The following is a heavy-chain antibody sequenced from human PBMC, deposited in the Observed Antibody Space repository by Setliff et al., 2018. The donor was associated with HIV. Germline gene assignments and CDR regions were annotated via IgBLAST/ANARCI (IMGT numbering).Heavy chain of an antibody. CDR1: RFSFSTSW. CDR2: ISGSGRTI. V-gene: IGHV3-11*04. CDR3: ARVAATVVTLNWFDP. Sequence: PGESLKISCAASRFSFSTSWMTWIRQGPGKGLEWVSYISGSGRTIYYADSVMGRFTISRDNAKNSLYLQMNSLRPEDSAVYYCARVAATVVTLNWFDPWGQGTLVTVSS. J-gene: IGHJ5*02. D-gene: IGHD6-25*01.